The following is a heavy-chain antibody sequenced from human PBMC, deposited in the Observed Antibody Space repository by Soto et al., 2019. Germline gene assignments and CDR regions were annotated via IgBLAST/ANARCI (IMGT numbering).Heavy chain of an antibody. CDR3: ARTKQWPVEVALQYYFDY. J-gene: IGHJ4*02. CDR2: INAGNGNT. D-gene: IGHD6-19*01. CDR1: GYTFTSYA. V-gene: IGHV1-3*01. Sequence: PSVKVSCKASGYTFTSYAMHWVRQAPGQRLEWMGWINAGNGNTKYSQKFQGRVTITRDTSASTAYMELSSLRSEDTAVYYCARTKQWPVEVALQYYFDYWGQGTLVTVSS.